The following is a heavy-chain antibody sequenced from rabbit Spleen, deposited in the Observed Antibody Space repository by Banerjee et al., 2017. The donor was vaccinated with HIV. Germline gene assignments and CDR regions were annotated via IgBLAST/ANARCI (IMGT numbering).Heavy chain of an antibody. V-gene: IGHV1S45*01. CDR2: IDTGSSGFT. J-gene: IGHJ4*01. CDR1: GFSFSSSSY. CDR3: ARGDIGGDINNL. D-gene: IGHD2-1*01. Sequence: QEQLEESGGDLVKPGASLTLTCTASGFSFSSSSYMCWVRQAPGKGLEWIACIDTGSSGFTYFATWAQGRFTCSKTSSTTVTLQMTRLTAADTATYFCARGDIGGDINNLWGPGTLVT.